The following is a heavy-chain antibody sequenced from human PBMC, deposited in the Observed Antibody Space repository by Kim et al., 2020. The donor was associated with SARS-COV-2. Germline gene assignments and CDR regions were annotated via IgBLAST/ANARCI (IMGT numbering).Heavy chain of an antibody. D-gene: IGHD2-15*01. CDR3: ARVLGGYYGMDV. J-gene: IGHJ6*02. V-gene: IGHV1-3*01. CDR2: INAGNGNT. CDR1: GYTFTSYA. Sequence: ASVKVSCKASGYTFTSYAMHWVRQAPGQRLEWMGWINAGNGNTKYSQKFQGRVTITRDTSASTAYMELSSLRSEDTAVYYCARVLGGYYGMDVWGQGTTVTVSS.